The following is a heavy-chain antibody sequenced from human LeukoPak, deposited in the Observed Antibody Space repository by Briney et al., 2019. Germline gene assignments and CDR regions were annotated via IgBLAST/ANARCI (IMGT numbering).Heavy chain of an antibody. V-gene: IGHV4-4*07. Sequence: SETLSLTCTGSGASISSYSWSWIRQPAGKGLEWIGRICTSGTTNYNPSLKSRVTMSVDTSKNQFSLKLSSVTAADTAVYYCARGPYCGGDCYFGYWGQGTLVTVSS. CDR2: ICTSGTT. CDR3: ARGPYCGGDCYFGY. CDR1: GASISSYS. D-gene: IGHD2-21*01. J-gene: IGHJ4*02.